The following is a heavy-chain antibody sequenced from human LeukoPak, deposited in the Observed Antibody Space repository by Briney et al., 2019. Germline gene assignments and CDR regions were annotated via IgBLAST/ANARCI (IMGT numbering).Heavy chain of an antibody. V-gene: IGHV4-34*01. J-gene: IGHJ4*02. CDR1: GGSFSGSY. CDR3: ARRLLYFGDPDY. CDR2: INHRGST. D-gene: IGHD3-10*01. Sequence: PSETLSLTCALYGGSFSGSYWNWIRQPPGRGLEWIGEINHRGSTTYNPSRESRVTISVDTSKNQFSLRLSSVTAADTAVYYCARRLLYFGDPDYWGQGTLVTVSS.